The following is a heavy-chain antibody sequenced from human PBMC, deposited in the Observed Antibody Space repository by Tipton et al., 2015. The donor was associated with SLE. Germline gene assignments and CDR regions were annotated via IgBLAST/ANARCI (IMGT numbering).Heavy chain of an antibody. J-gene: IGHJ3*02. V-gene: IGHV7-4-1*02. CDR1: GYTFSSNA. CDR3: ARTLGAIAHTVYDAFDI. D-gene: IGHD1-26*01. Sequence: QVQLVQSGSELKKPGASVKVSCKASGYTFSSNAMNWVRQAPGQGLEWMGWINTNTGNPMYAQGFTGRFVFSLDTSVSTAYLQISSLKAEDTAVYYCARTLGAIAHTVYDAFDIWGQGKMVTVSS. CDR2: INTNTGNP.